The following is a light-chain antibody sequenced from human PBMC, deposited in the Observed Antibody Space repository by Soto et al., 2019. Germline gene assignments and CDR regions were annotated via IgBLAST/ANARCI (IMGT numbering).Light chain of an antibody. CDR2: GNS. CDR3: QSYDSSLSGSGV. CDR1: SSNIGAGYD. J-gene: IGLJ1*01. Sequence: SVLPQPPSLYGAPGQRVTISCTGSSSNIGAGYDVHWYQQLPGTAPKLLIYGNSNRPSGVPDRFSGSKSGTSASLAITGLQAEDEADYYCQSYDSSLSGSGVFGTGTKVTVL. V-gene: IGLV1-40*01.